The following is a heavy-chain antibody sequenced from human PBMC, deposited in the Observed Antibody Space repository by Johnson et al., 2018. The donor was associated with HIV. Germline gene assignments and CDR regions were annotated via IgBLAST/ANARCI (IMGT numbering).Heavy chain of an antibody. Sequence: QVQLVESGGGLVKPRGSLRLSCAASGFIFRDYYMSWIRQAPGKGLEWVSYISSSGSSIYYADSVKGRFTISRDNAKSSLYLQMNSLRGEDPAVYYCARGDNVGAYWAPLDAFDFWGQGTMVTVS. CDR2: ISSSGSSI. V-gene: IGHV3-11*04. CDR3: ARGDNVGAYWAPLDAFDF. CDR1: GFIFRDYY. J-gene: IGHJ3*01. D-gene: IGHD2-15*01.